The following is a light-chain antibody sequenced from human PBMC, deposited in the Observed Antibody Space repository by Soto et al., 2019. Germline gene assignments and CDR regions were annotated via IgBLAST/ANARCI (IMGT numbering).Light chain of an antibody. CDR3: QQSYSTTWP. J-gene: IGKJ1*01. Sequence: DIQMTQSPSSLSASVGDRVTISCRASQGISTYLNWYQQKPGKAPKLLIYAASSLQSGVPSRFSGSGSETDFTLTISSLQHEHFATYSCQQSYSTTWPFGQGTKV. V-gene: IGKV1-39*01. CDR2: AAS. CDR1: QGISTY.